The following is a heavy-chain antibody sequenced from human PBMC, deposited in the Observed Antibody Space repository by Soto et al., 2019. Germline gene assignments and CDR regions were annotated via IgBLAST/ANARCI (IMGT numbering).Heavy chain of an antibody. CDR1: GYSFTSYW. D-gene: IGHD2-2*02. V-gene: IGHV5-10-1*01. Sequence: PGESLKISCKGSGYSFTSYWISWVRQMPGKGLEWMGRIDPSDSYTNYSPSFQGHVTSSADKSISTAYLQWSSLKASDTAMYYCAKGRYQLLYAPLDYWGQGTLVTVSS. CDR2: IDPSDSYT. J-gene: IGHJ4*02. CDR3: AKGRYQLLYAPLDY.